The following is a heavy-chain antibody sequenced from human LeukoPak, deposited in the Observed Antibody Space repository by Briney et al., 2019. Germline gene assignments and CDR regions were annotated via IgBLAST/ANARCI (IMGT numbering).Heavy chain of an antibody. D-gene: IGHD3-3*01. J-gene: IGHJ2*01. Sequence: SETLSLTCAVSGGSISRSNGWSWVCPPPGKGREGIGEIYHSGSTNYNPSLKSRVTISVDKSKNQFYLKLSSVTAADTAVYYCAREDYDDSGAWYFDLWGRGTLVTVSS. V-gene: IGHV4-4*02. CDR1: GGSISRSNG. CDR3: AREDYDDSGAWYFDL. CDR2: IYHSGST.